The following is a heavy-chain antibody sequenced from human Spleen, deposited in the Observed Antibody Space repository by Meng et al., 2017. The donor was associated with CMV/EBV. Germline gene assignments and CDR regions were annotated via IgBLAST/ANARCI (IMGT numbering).Heavy chain of an antibody. CDR2: ISGSSSSI. J-gene: IGHJ6*02. V-gene: IGHV3-21*01. CDR3: ASLMDV. CDR1: GFIFSDYS. Sequence: GESLKISCAASGFIFSDYSMTWVRQAPGKGLEWLSFISGSSSSIYYADSVKGRFTISRDNAKKSLYLQMNSLRAEDTAVYYCASLMDVWGQGTTVTVSS.